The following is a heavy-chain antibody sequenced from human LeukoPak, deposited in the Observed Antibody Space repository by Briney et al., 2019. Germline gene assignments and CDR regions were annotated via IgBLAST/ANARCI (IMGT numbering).Heavy chain of an antibody. Sequence: PGGSLRLSCAASGFTFSDYYMSWIRQAPGKGLEWVSYISSSGSTIYYADSVKGRFTISRDNAKNSLYLQMNSLRGEDTAVYYCARDRRDGYNCFDLGGQGTLVSVSS. J-gene: IGHJ4*02. D-gene: IGHD5-24*01. CDR3: ARDRRDGYNCFDL. V-gene: IGHV3-11*01. CDR2: ISSSGSTI. CDR1: GFTFSDYY.